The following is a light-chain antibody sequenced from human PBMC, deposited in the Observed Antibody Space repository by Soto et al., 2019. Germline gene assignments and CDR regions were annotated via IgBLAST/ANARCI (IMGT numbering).Light chain of an antibody. Sequence: DLPMTQSPSSLSASIGDRVTITCRASQRITKYLNWYQQKPGKAPKLLIYAASSLQSGVPSRFSGSGSGTDFTLTISNLQPEDFASYYCQQSYSATPAFGQGTKLEIK. CDR2: AAS. CDR3: QQSYSATPA. CDR1: QRITKY. J-gene: IGKJ2*01. V-gene: IGKV1-39*01.